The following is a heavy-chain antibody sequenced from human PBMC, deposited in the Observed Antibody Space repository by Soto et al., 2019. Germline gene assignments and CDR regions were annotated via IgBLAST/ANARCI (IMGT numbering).Heavy chain of an antibody. CDR1: GYTFTGYY. D-gene: IGHD6-19*01. CDR2: INPNSGGT. V-gene: IGHV1-2*02. Sequence: ASVKVSCKASGYTFTGYYMHWVRQAPGQGLEWMGWINPNSGGTNYAQKFQGRVTMTRDTSISTAYMELGRLRSDDTAVYYCAVAVAGTGWFDPWGQGALVTVSS. J-gene: IGHJ5*02. CDR3: AVAVAGTGWFDP.